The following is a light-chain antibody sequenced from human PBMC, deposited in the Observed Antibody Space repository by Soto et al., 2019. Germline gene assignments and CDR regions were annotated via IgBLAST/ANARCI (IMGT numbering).Light chain of an antibody. Sequence: EIVLTQSPGTLSLSPGERATLSCRASEFLSRSYLVWYQQKPGQAPRLLIYAESRRATGIPDRFSGSGSATEYTLTINTLEPEDFAVYYCQQQGTFGQGTKLEIK. CDR2: AES. CDR1: EFLSRSY. V-gene: IGKV3-20*01. CDR3: QQQGT. J-gene: IGKJ2*01.